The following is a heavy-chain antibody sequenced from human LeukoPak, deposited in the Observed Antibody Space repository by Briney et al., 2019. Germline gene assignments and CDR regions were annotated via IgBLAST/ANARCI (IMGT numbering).Heavy chain of an antibody. CDR2: ISGSSSTI. CDR3: ARALRPSYYYYMDV. CDR1: GFTFSDNT. Sequence: KPGGSLRLSCAASGFTFSDNTMNWVRQAPGKGLEWVSYISGSSSTIYYADSVKGRFTISRDNAKYSLYLQMNSLRVEDTAVYYCARALRPSYYYYMDVWGKGTTVTVSS. J-gene: IGHJ6*03. V-gene: IGHV3-69-1*01.